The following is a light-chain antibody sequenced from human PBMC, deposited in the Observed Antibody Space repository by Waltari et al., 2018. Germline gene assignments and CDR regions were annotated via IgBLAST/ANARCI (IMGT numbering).Light chain of an antibody. CDR3: QQYDGSVVT. Sequence: EIVLTQSPGPLSLSPGERVPLSCRASQYITGSWLTWYQQKPGQAPRLLLYAASTRAPGVPDRFSGSGSGTDFTLTISRLEPEDSALYYCQQYDGSVVTFGGGTKVEIK. V-gene: IGKV3-20*01. CDR1: QYITGSW. CDR2: AAS. J-gene: IGKJ4*01.